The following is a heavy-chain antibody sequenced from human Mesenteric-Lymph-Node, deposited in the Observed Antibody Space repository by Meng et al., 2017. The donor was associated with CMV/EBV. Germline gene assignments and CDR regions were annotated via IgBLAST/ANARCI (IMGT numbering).Heavy chain of an antibody. J-gene: IGHJ5*02. D-gene: IGHD2-8*02. Sequence: ASVKVSCKASGYTFIDYYIHWVRQAPGQGLQWMGWITPKSGSTHFGHEYRGRLTLTRDTSISTVYLKLDFLTSDDTAVYYCAREVDTPTSSGWFDPWGQGTLVT. CDR3: AREVDTPTSSGWFDP. CDR2: ITPKSGST. CDR1: GYTFIDYY. V-gene: IGHV1-2*07.